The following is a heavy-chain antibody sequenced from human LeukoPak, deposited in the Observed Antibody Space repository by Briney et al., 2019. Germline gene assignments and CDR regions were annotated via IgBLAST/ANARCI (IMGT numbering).Heavy chain of an antibody. J-gene: IGHJ4*02. CDR2: IYSNNIT. D-gene: IGHD3-22*01. V-gene: IGHV3-53*01. CDR3: ARGISVMIVAPGY. CDR1: GFIVNNNY. Sequence: AGGSLRLSCAASGFIVNNNYMTWVRQAPGKGLEWVSVIYSNNITYYADSVKGRFTIPRDSSKNTLYLQMNSLRAEDTAVYYCARGISVMIVAPGYWGQGTLVTVSS.